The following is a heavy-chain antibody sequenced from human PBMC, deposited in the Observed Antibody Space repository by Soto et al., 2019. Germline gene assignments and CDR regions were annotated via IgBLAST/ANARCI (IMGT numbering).Heavy chain of an antibody. J-gene: IGHJ3*02. CDR3: ARHRESRHFDWLLFPPTDAFDI. V-gene: IGHV4-39*01. D-gene: IGHD3-9*01. Sequence: QLQLQESGPGLVKPSETLSLTCTVSGGSISSSSYYWGWIRQPPGKGLEWIGSIYYSGSTYYNPSLKSRVTISVDTSKNQFSLKLSSVTAADTAVYYCARHRESRHFDWLLFPPTDAFDIWGQGTMVTVSS. CDR2: IYYSGST. CDR1: GGSISSSSYY.